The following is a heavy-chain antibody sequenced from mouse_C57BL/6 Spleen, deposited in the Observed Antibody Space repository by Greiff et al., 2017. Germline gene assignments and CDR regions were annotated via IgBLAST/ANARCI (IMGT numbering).Heavy chain of an antibody. Sequence: QVQLKESGPGLVQPSQSLSITCTVSGFSLTSYGVHWVRQSPGTGLEWLGVIWSGGSTDYNAAFISRLSISKDNSNSQVFVKMNSLQADDTAIYYWARIYYDYDGGAYWGQGTLVTVSA. CDR2: IWSGGST. CDR1: GFSLTSYG. D-gene: IGHD2-4*01. CDR3: ARIYYDYDGGAY. V-gene: IGHV2-2*01. J-gene: IGHJ3*01.